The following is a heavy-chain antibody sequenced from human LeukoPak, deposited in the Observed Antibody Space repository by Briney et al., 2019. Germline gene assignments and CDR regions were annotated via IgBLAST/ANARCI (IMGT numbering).Heavy chain of an antibody. D-gene: IGHD1-26*01. CDR2: ISPHDGNR. CDR1: GYSFTSFG. V-gene: IGHV1-18*01. CDR3: AKTRPTWEGWGFDY. J-gene: IGHJ4*02. Sequence: ASVKVSSKASGYSFTSFGITWVRQAPGRGLEWMGWISPHDGNRNYAQNLQGRVTLTTDTSTNTAYMDLTSLRFDDTAVYYCAKTRPTWEGWGFDYWGQGTLVTVSS.